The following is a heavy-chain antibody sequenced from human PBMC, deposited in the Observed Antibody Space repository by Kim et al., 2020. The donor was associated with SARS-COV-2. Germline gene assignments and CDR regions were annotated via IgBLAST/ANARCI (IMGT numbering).Heavy chain of an antibody. Sequence: KIRVTISADTSKNQFSLKLSSVTAADTAVYYCARPVVSASRFYYYYYGMDVWGQGTTVTVSS. D-gene: IGHD2-15*01. V-gene: IGHV4-59*08. CDR3: ARPVVSASRFYYYYYGMDV. J-gene: IGHJ6*02.